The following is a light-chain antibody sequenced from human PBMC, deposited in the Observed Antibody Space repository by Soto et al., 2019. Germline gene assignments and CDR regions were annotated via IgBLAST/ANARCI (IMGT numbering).Light chain of an antibody. V-gene: IGLV2-14*01. J-gene: IGLJ2*01. CDR2: EVT. Sequence: HSALTQPASVSGSLGQSITISCTGTSSDVSGYNYVSWYQHHPGKDPKVVIFEVTNRASGVSSSFSGYRSGNTASLTVSGLQAEDEGDYYCSSFTSSSTVLFGGGTKVTVL. CDR1: SSDVSGYNY. CDR3: SSFTSSSTVL.